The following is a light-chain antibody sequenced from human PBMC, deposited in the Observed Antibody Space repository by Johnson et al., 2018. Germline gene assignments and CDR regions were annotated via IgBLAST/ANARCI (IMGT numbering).Light chain of an antibody. CDR3: GTWDSSLSAGNV. Sequence: QSVLTQPPSVSAAPGQKVTISCSGSSSNIGNNYVPWYQQLPGTALQLLIYGNNKLPSGIPRRFSGSKSGSSATLSITGLRLRDEADDYCGTWDSSLSAGNVFGTGTNVTVL. J-gene: IGLJ1*01. CDR1: SSNIGNNY. CDR2: GNN. V-gene: IGLV1-51*02.